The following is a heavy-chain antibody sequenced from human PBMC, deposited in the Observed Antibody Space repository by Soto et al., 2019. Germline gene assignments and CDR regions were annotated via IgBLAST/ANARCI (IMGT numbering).Heavy chain of an antibody. CDR3: ARGLRLGELSPL. CDR2: ISSSSSYI. J-gene: IGHJ3*01. V-gene: IGHV3-21*01. Sequence: EVQLVESGGGLVKPGGSLRLSCAASGFTFSSYSMNWVRQAPGKGLEWVSSISSSSSYIYYADSVKGRFIISRDNAKNSLYLQMNSLRAEDTAVYYCARGLRLGELSPLWGQGTMVTVSS. CDR1: GFTFSSYS. D-gene: IGHD3-16*02.